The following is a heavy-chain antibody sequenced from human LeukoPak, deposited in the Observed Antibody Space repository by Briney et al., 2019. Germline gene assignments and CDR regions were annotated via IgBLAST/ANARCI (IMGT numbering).Heavy chain of an antibody. D-gene: IGHD6-6*01. V-gene: IGHV3-53*01. CDR1: GFTVSSNY. J-gene: IGHJ4*02. CDR2: IYSGGST. CDR3: ATLRWYSSSSLFAY. Sequence: PGGSLRLSCAASGFTVSSNYMSWVRQAPGKGLEWVSVIYSGGSTYYADSVKGRFTNSRDNSKNTLYLQMNSLRAEDRAVYYCATLRWYSSSSLFAYWGRGTLVTVSS.